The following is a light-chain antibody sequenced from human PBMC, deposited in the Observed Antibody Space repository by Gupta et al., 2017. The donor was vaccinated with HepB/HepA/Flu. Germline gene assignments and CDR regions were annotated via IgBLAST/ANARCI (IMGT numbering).Light chain of an antibody. Sequence: SSELTQDPAVSVALGQTVRITCQGDSLRSYYASWYQQKPGQAPVLGIYGKNNRPSGIPDRFSGSSSGNTASVTITGAQAEEEADDYCNSRDSSGNHPFGGGTKLTVL. CDR1: SLRSYY. CDR2: GKN. V-gene: IGLV3-19*01. J-gene: IGLJ2*01. CDR3: NSRDSSGNHP.